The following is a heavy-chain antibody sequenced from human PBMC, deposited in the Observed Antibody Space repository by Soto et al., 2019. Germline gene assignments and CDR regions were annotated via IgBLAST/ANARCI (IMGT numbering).Heavy chain of an antibody. CDR1: GGSISSSSYY. J-gene: IGHJ4*02. CDR3: ARLDYGDSRGDY. Sequence: QLQLQESGPGLVKPSETLSLTCTVSGGSISSSSYYWGWIRQPPGKGLEWIGSIYYSGSTYYNPSLKSRVTISVDTSKNQFSLKLSSVTAADTAVYYCARLDYGDSRGDYWGQGTLVTVSS. CDR2: IYYSGST. D-gene: IGHD4-17*01. V-gene: IGHV4-39*01.